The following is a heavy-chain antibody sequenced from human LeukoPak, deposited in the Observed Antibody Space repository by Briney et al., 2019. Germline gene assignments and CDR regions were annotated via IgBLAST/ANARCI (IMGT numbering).Heavy chain of an antibody. Sequence: PSETLSLTCTVSGGSISSYYWSWIRQPPGKGLEWIGYIYYSGSTNYNPSLKGRVTISVDTSKNQFSLKLSSVTAADTAVYYCARYCSGGSCPRDAFDIWGQGTMVTVSS. CDR2: IYYSGST. D-gene: IGHD2-15*01. J-gene: IGHJ3*02. CDR1: GGSISSYY. CDR3: ARYCSGGSCPRDAFDI. V-gene: IGHV4-59*01.